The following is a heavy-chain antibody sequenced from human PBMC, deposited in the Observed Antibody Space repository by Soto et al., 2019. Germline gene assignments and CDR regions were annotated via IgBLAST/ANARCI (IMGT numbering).Heavy chain of an antibody. J-gene: IGHJ4*02. CDR2: IYYSGST. CDR1: GGSISSYY. CDR3: ARGGWFGELLSTYYFDY. D-gene: IGHD3-10*01. V-gene: IGHV4-59*01. Sequence: SETLSLTCTVSGGSISSYYWSWIRQPPGKGLEWIGYIYYSGSTNYNPSLKSRVTISVDTSKNQFSLKLSSVTAADTAVYYCARGGWFGELLSTYYFDYWGQGTLVTVSS.